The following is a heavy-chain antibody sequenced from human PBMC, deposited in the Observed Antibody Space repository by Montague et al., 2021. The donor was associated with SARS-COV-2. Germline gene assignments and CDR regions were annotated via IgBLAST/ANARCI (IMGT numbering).Heavy chain of an antibody. V-gene: IGHV4-59*02. CDR1: GGSASSYY. CDR3: ARAGGFYDYWSGYSSSAGFFDP. J-gene: IGHJ5*02. CDR2: IYYSGST. D-gene: IGHD3-3*01. Sequence: SETLSLTCTVSGGSASSYYWSWIRQSPGKGLQWLGYIYYSGSTDYNPSLKSRVTMSVDTSKNQLSLRLNSVTTADTDVYFCARAGGFYDYWSGYSSSAGFFDPWGQGILVTVSS.